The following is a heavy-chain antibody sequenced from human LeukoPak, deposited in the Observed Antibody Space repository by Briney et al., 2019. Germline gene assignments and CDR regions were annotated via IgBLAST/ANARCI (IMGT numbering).Heavy chain of an antibody. CDR3: ARDRSRFYY. CDR2: IKEDGNEK. V-gene: IGHV3-7*01. D-gene: IGHD2-2*01. J-gene: IGHJ4*02. Sequence: GGSLRLSCAASGFTFSNYAMSWVRQAPGKGLEWVANIKEDGNEKYYVDSVKGRFTISRDNAKKLLYLQMNSLRAEDTAVYYCARDRSRFYYWGQGTLVTVSS. CDR1: GFTFSNYA.